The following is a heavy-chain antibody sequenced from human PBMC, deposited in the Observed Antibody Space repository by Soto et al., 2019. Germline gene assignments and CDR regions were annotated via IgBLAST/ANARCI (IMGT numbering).Heavy chain of an antibody. CDR3: ARGVYSSGWFYYFDY. D-gene: IGHD6-19*01. V-gene: IGHV4-59*01. J-gene: IGHJ4*02. CDR1: GGSISSYY. Sequence: VQLQESSPGLVKPSETLSLTCTVSGGSISSYYWSWIRQPPGKGLEWIGYIYYGGSTNYNPSLKSRVSISVDTSKNQFSLKLTSVTTADAAVYYCARGVYSSGWFYYFDYWGQGTLVTVSS. CDR2: IYYGGST.